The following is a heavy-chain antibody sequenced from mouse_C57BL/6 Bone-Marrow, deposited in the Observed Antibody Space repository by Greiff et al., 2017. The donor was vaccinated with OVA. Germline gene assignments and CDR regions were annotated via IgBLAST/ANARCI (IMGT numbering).Heavy chain of an antibody. Sequence: EVQLQQSGAELVRPGASVKLSCTASGFNINDDYMHWVKQSPEKGLEWIGWIDPENGDTEYASKFQGQATITADTSSNTAYLQLSCLTSEDTAVYYCTRIYYWGRGTTLTVTS. CDR2: IDPENGDT. J-gene: IGHJ2*01. CDR1: GFNINDDY. V-gene: IGHV14-4*01. CDR3: TRIYY.